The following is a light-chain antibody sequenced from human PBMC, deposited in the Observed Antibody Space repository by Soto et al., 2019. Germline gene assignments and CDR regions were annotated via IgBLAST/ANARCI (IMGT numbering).Light chain of an antibody. V-gene: IGLV1-51*01. CDR2: DNT. CDR1: RASIGTHC. Sequence: SLLSAAPGVSVAPGDMVSICCAAGRASIGTHCVAWYQQVPRTPPKLLIYDNTRRPSGTPDRCSGSKSGTSATLGITGIQTGDEADYYCGAWDTGLVWGFGGAT. J-gene: IGLJ3*02. CDR3: GAWDTGLVWG.